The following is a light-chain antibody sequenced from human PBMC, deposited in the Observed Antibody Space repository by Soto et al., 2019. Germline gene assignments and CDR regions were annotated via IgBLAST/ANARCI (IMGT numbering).Light chain of an antibody. CDR2: GAS. CDR3: QQYNDWPRT. Sequence: EVVMTQSPATLSVSPGERVTLSCRASQSVFDNLAWYQQKPGQAPGLLIYGASTRATGIPARFSGSGSGTDFTLTISSLQSEDFAVYYCQQYNDWPRTFGQGTKVEIK. V-gene: IGKV3-15*01. CDR1: QSVFDN. J-gene: IGKJ1*01.